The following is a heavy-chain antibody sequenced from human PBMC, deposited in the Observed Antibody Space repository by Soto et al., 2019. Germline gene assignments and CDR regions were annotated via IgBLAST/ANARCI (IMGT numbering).Heavy chain of an antibody. V-gene: IGHV3-15*01. CDR2: ITTRIDSATT. Sequence: EVQLVESGGGLVKPGESLRLSCEASGASFTNAWMNWVRQAPGKGLEWVGRITTRIDSATTDYAAPVKGRFTISRDDSKNTRYLQMDILKTEDTAVYYCTTEDPSWLRGLEYWGQGTLVTVSS. D-gene: IGHD5-12*01. CDR3: TTEDPSWLRGLEY. CDR1: GASFTNAW. J-gene: IGHJ4*02.